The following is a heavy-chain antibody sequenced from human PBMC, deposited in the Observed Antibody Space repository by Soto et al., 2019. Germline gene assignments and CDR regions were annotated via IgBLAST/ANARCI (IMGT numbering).Heavy chain of an antibody. CDR3: ARVSGYYGSGSYYSMLDY. Sequence: ASVKVSCKASGYTFTSYAMHWVRQAPGQRLEWMGWINAGNGNTKYSQKFQGRVTITRDTSASTAYMELSSLRSEDTAVYYCARVSGYYGSGSYYSMLDYWGQETLVTVSS. J-gene: IGHJ4*02. CDR2: INAGNGNT. D-gene: IGHD3-10*01. V-gene: IGHV1-3*01. CDR1: GYTFTSYA.